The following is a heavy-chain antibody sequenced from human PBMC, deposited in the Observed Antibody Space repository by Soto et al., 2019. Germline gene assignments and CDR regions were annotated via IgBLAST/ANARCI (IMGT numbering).Heavy chain of an antibody. CDR1: GGTFSSYA. D-gene: IGHD3-10*01. V-gene: IGHV1-2*04. CDR3: ARPTYYYGSGSYVYYYYYGMDV. Sequence: GASVKVSCKASGGTFSSYAISWVRQAPGQGLEWMGWINPNSGGTNYAQKFQGWVTMTRDTSISTAYMELSRLRSDDTAVYYCARPTYYYGSGSYVYYYYYGMDVWGQGTTVTVSS. CDR2: INPNSGGT. J-gene: IGHJ6*02.